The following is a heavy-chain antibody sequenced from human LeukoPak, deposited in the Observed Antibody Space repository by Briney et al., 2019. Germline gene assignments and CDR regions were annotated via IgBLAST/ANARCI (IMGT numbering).Heavy chain of an antibody. Sequence: GGSLRLSCAASGLTFENYDMHWVRQVPGKGLEWVSGISWNSGSIGYADSVKGRFTISRDNAKNTLYLQMNGLRPEDTALYYCAKLRSTRYSSSWYFDYWGQGTLVTVSS. CDR2: ISWNSGSI. V-gene: IGHV3-9*01. J-gene: IGHJ4*02. CDR3: AKLRSTRYSSSWYFDY. D-gene: IGHD6-13*01. CDR1: GLTFENYD.